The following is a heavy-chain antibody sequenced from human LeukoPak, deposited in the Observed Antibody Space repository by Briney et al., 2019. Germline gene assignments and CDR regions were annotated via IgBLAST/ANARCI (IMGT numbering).Heavy chain of an antibody. Sequence: GGSLRLSCEASGFTVSSTHMVWVRQTPGKGLVWVSRINSDGSNTNYAGSVKGRFTISRDNAKNTLYLQMNSLRVEDTAVYYCASGYARSARHQSDFWGQGTVVTVSP. CDR3: ASGYARSARHQSDF. D-gene: IGHD5-12*01. J-gene: IGHJ4*02. CDR2: INSDGSNT. CDR1: GFTVSSTH. V-gene: IGHV3-74*01.